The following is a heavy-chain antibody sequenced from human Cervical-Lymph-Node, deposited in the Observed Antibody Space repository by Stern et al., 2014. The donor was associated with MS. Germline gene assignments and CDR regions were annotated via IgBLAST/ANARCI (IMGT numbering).Heavy chain of an antibody. CDR3: AREGLPLNYYYYGVDV. Sequence: QVQLVQSGGGVVKPGRSLRLSCVASGFTFSSYGIHWVRQAPGKGLACVAIISNDGTNKDCADSVKGRFTISRDNSKNALYLQMDSLRPEDTATYYCAREGLPLNYYYYGVDVWGQGTTVTVSS. V-gene: IGHV3-30-3*01. CDR2: ISNDGTNK. J-gene: IGHJ6*02. D-gene: IGHD2-15*01. CDR1: GFTFSSYG.